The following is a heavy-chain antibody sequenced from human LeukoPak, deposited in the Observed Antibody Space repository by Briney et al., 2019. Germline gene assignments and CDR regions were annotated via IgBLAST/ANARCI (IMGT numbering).Heavy chain of an antibody. CDR3: ARDHSSSWSYFDY. D-gene: IGHD6-13*01. V-gene: IGHV4-59*01. CDR2: ISCSGNT. J-gene: IGHJ4*02. Sequence: SETLSLTCTVSGGSLSSYYWSWIRQPPGKGLEWIGHISCSGNTNYKPSLKSRVTISVDTSKNQFSLKLSSVTAADTAVYYCARDHSSSWSYFDYWGQGTLVTVSS. CDR1: GGSLSSYY.